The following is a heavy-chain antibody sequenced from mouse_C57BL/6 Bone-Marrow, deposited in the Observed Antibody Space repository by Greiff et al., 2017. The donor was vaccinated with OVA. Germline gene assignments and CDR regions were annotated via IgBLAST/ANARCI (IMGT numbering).Heavy chain of an antibody. V-gene: IGHV5-6*01. CDR2: ISSGGSYT. CDR3: AHTVVATHWYFDV. D-gene: IGHD1-1*01. CDR1: GFTFSSYG. Sequence: EVQVVESGGDLVKPGGSLKLSCAASGFTFSSYGMSWVRQTPDKRLEWVATISSGGSYTYYPDSVKGRFTISRDNAKNTLYLQMSSLKSEDTAMYYCAHTVVATHWYFDVWGTGTTVTVSS. J-gene: IGHJ1*03.